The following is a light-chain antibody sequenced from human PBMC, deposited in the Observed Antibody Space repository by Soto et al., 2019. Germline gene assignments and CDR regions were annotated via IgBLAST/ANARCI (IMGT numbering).Light chain of an antibody. Sequence: QSALTQPASVSGSPGQSITMSCTGTNNDVGGYESVSWYQQHPGRAPKLVIYDVTNRPSGVSGRFSGSKFGNTASLTISGLQAEDEADYYCSSYTSNSLYVFGTGTKLTVL. CDR3: SSYTSNSLYV. CDR2: DVT. V-gene: IGLV2-14*01. CDR1: NNDVGGYES. J-gene: IGLJ1*01.